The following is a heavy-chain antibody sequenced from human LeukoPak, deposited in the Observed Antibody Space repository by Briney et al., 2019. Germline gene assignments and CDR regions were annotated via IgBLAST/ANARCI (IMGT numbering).Heavy chain of an antibody. CDR2: ISYDGSNK. CDR3: ARDHYGFWSGFFY. Sequence: GGSLRLACAASGFTFSTYAMHWVRQDTGKGLDVVAVISYDGSNKYYADSVKGRFTISRDNSKNTLSLQMNSLRAEDTAVYYCARDHYGFWSGFFYWGQGTLVTVSS. CDR1: GFTFSTYA. V-gene: IGHV3-30*04. D-gene: IGHD3-3*01. J-gene: IGHJ4*02.